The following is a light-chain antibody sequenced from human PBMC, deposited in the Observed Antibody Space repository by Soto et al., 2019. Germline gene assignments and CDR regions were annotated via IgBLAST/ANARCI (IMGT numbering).Light chain of an antibody. CDR1: SSDVGGYNY. CDR2: DVS. CDR3: SSYTGSSTLV. J-gene: IGLJ2*01. V-gene: IGLV2-14*01. Sequence: QSVLTQPASVSGSPGQSITISCTGTSSDVGGYNYVSWYQQHPGKAPKLMIYDVSNRPSGVSNRFSGSKSGNTASLTISGLQAEDEADYYCSSYTGSSTLVFCGGTKLTVL.